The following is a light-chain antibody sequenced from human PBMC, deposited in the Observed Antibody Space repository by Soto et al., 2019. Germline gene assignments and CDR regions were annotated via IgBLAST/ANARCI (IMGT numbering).Light chain of an antibody. J-gene: IGLJ2*01. V-gene: IGLV2-11*01. CDR2: DVS. CDR1: SSDVGGYNY. Sequence: QSALTQPRSVSGSPGQSVTISCTGTSSDVGGYNYVYWYQQHPGKAPKLLIYDVSKRPSGVPDRFSGSKSGTTASLTISGLQAEEEADYYCCSYAGSYTLVFGGGTKMTVL. CDR3: CSYAGSYTLV.